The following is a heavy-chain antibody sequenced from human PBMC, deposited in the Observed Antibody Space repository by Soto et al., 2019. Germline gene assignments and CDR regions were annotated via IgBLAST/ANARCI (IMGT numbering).Heavy chain of an antibody. Sequence: SETLSLTCAVYGGSFSGDYWSWIRQPPGKGLEWIGEINHSGSTNYNPSLKSRVTTSVDTSKNQFSLKLSSVTAADTAVYYCARVLGYCSSTSCHDFDYWGQGTLVTVS. J-gene: IGHJ4*02. CDR3: ARVLGYCSSTSCHDFDY. CDR1: GGSFSGDY. D-gene: IGHD2-2*01. CDR2: INHSGST. V-gene: IGHV4-34*01.